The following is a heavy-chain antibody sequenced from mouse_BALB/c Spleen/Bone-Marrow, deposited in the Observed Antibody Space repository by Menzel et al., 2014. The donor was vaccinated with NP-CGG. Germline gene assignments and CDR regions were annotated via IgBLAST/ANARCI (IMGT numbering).Heavy chain of an antibody. V-gene: IGHV1-18*01. J-gene: IGHJ1*01. D-gene: IGHD2-1*01. CDR2: INPYNGGT. CDR3: ARSYGNYWYFGV. Sequence: EVQLQQSGPELVKPGASMKISCKASGYSFTGYTMNWVKQSHGENLEWIGLINPYNGGTSYNQKFKGKATLTVDKSSSTAYMELLSLTSEDSAVYYCARSYGNYWYFGVWGAGTTVTVAS. CDR1: GYSFTGYT.